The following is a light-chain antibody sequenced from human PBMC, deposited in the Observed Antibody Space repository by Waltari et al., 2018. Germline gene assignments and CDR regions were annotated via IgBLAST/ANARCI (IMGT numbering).Light chain of an antibody. J-gene: IGLJ3*02. V-gene: IGLV4-69*01. CDR3: ETGGHGTWV. CDR1: SGHSSNI. CDR2: VNREGSR. Sequence: QLVLTQSPSASASLGASVKLTCTLSSGHSSNIIALLQQQPGKGPRYLMQVNREGSRRKGGAIPGRFSGSRSGAERYLTISSLQSEDEADYYCETGGHGTWVFGGGTKLTVL.